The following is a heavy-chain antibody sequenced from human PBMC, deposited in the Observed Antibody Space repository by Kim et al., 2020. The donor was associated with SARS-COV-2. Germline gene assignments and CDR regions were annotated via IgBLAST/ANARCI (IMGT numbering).Heavy chain of an antibody. CDR1: GFTFDDYA. CDR3: AKGQSSNYAMGWFKYYYYYGMDV. V-gene: IGHV3-9*01. D-gene: IGHD4-4*01. J-gene: IGHJ6*02. Sequence: GGSLRLSCAASGFTFDDYAMHWVRQAPGKGLEWVSGISWNSGSIGYADSVKGRFTISRDNAKNSLYLQMNSLRAEDTALYYCAKGQSSNYAMGWFKYYYYYGMDVWGQGTPVTVSS. CDR2: ISWNSGSI.